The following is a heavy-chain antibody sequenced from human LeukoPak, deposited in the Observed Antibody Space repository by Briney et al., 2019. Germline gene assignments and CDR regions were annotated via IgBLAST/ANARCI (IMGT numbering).Heavy chain of an antibody. CDR1: GFTFSSYA. CDR3: AKLPQVRGVPHYFDY. D-gene: IGHD3-10*01. CDR2: ISGSGSST. V-gene: IGHV3-23*01. Sequence: PGGSLRLSCAASGFTFSSYAMNWVRQAPGKGLEWVSAISGSGSSTYYADSVKGRFTISRDNSKNTLYLQMNSLRAEDTAVYYCAKLPQVRGVPHYFDYWGQGTLVTVSS. J-gene: IGHJ4*02.